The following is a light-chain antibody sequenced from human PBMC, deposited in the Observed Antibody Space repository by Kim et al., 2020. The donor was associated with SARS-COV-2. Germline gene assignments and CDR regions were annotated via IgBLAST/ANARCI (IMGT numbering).Light chain of an antibody. V-gene: IGKV3-11*01. CDR3: QQRSNCPPIT. CDR2: DAS. J-gene: IGKJ5*01. CDR1: QSVSSY. Sequence: EVVLTQSPATLSLSPGETATLSCRASQSVSSYLAWYQQRPGQCPRLLIYDASTRAIGIPARFSGSGSGTDFTLTISSLEPEDFAVYYCQQRSNCPPITFGQGTRLEIK.